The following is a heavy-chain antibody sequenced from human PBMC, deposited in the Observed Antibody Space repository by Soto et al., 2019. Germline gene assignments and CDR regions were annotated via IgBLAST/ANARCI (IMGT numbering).Heavy chain of an antibody. D-gene: IGHD3-22*01. J-gene: IGHJ4*02. CDR3: ASSRVGSSGYYHFDF. CDR2: IIPLFGTA. CDR1: GGTFSSYA. Sequence: QVQLVQSGAEVRKPGSSVKVSCKASGGTFSSYAISWVRQAPGQGLEWMGGIIPLFGTANYAQKFQGRVTITADESTSNAYTELISLRSEDTAVYYCASSRVGSSGYYHFDFWGQGTLVTVSS. V-gene: IGHV1-69*12.